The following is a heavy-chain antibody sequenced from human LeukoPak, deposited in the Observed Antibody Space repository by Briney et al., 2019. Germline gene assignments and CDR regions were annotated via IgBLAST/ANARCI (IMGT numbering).Heavy chain of an antibody. D-gene: IGHD2/OR15-2a*01. CDR1: GGSISSYY. CDR3: ARGYLRRAADFLDY. Sequence: SETLSLTCTVSGGSISSYYWNWIRQPPGKGLEYIGYIYYGGRTNYNPSLKSRVTISVDTSKNQFSLRLDSVTAADTAVYYCARGYLRRAADFLDYWGQGTLVTVSS. CDR2: IYYGGRT. J-gene: IGHJ4*02. V-gene: IGHV4-59*01.